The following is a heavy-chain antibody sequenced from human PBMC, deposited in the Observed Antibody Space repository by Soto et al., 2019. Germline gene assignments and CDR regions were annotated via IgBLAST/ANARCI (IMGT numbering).Heavy chain of an antibody. CDR3: ARLDSSGYYYGYYFDY. V-gene: IGHV4-31*03. CDR2: IYYSGST. Sequence: SETLSLTCTVSGGSISSGGYYWSRIRQHPGKGLEWIGYIYYSGSTYYNPSLKSRVTISVDTSKNQFSLKLSSVTAADTAVYYCARLDSSGYYYGYYFDYWGQGTLVTVSS. CDR1: GGSISSGGYY. J-gene: IGHJ4*02. D-gene: IGHD3-22*01.